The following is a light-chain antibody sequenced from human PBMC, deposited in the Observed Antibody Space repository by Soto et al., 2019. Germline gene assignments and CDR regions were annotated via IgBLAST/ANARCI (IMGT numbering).Light chain of an antibody. CDR3: QQYDNWPWT. Sequence: EIVMTQSPATLSVSPGERATLSCRASQSVSSNLAWYQQKPGQAPRLLIYGASTRATGIPARFSVSGSGTEFTLTISSLQSEDFAVYHCQQYDNWPWTFGQGTKVEI. V-gene: IGKV3-15*01. CDR2: GAS. J-gene: IGKJ1*01. CDR1: QSVSSN.